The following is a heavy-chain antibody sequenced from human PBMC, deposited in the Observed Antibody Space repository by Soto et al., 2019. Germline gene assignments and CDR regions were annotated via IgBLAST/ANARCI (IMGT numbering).Heavy chain of an antibody. CDR1: GFTFSSYA. J-gene: IGHJ6*02. V-gene: IGHV3-23*01. D-gene: IGHD4-17*01. CDR2: ISGSGGST. Sequence: GGSLRLSCAASGFTFSSYAMSWVRQAPGKGLEWVSAISGSGGSTYYADSVKGRFTISRDNSKNTLYLQMNSLRAEDTAVYYCAKDVTVTTHFHYYYYYGMDVWGQGTTVTVSS. CDR3: AKDVTVTTHFHYYYYYGMDV.